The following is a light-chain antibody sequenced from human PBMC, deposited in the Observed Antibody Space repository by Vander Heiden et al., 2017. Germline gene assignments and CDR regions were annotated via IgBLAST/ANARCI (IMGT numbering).Light chain of an antibody. CDR3: AAGDDSLNGWV. J-gene: IGLJ3*02. CDR2: SNN. Sequence: QSVLTQPPSASGTPGQRVTISCSGSSANIASTTVNWYQQLPATAPKLVIYSNNQRPSGVPDRFSGSKSGTSAALAIIGLQSEDAADYYCAAGDDSLNGWVFGGGTKLTVL. V-gene: IGLV1-44*01. CDR1: SANIASTT.